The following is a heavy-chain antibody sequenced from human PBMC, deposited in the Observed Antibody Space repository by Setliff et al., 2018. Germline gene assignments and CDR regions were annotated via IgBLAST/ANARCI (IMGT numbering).Heavy chain of an antibody. CDR1: GDSIIGYY. CDR2: VFSGGSP. V-gene: IGHV4-59*01. CDR3: ARLYHNDNSADFRRAPFDV. D-gene: IGHD3-22*01. Sequence: SLTCKVSGDSIIGYYWSWIRQPPGKGLDWIGYVFSGGSPNYSPSFKSRVTMSIDTSKNQFSLKVRSVTAADTAVYYCARLYHNDNSADFRRAPFDVWGQGIMVTVSS. J-gene: IGHJ3*01.